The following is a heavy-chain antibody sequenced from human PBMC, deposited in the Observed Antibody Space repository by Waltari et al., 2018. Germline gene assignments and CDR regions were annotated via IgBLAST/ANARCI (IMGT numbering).Heavy chain of an antibody. Sequence: QVQLVESGGGVVQPGRSLRLSWAASGFTFSSYAMHWVRQAPGKGLEWVAVISYDGSNKYYADSVKGRFTISRGNSKNTLYLQMNSLRAEDTAVYYCARPDYDILGFDPWGQGTLVTVSS. CDR3: ARPDYDILGFDP. D-gene: IGHD3-9*01. CDR1: GFTFSSYA. CDR2: ISYDGSNK. V-gene: IGHV3-30*01. J-gene: IGHJ5*02.